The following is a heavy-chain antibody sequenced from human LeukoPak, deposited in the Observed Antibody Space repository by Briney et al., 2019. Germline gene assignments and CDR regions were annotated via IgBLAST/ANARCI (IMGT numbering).Heavy chain of an antibody. J-gene: IGHJ3*02. CDR3: AKAHPATDDAFDI. V-gene: IGHV1-8*01. Sequence: ASVKVSCKASGYTFTSYDINWVRQATGQGLEWMGWMNPNSGNTGYAQKFQGRVTMTRNTSISTAYMELSSLRSEDTAVYYCAKAHPATDDAFDIWGQGTMVTVSS. CDR2: MNPNSGNT. CDR1: GYTFTSYD.